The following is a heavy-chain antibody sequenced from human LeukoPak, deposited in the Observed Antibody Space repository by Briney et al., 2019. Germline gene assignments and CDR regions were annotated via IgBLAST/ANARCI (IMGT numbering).Heavy chain of an antibody. CDR1: GGSFSGYY. J-gene: IGHJ6*03. V-gene: IGHV4-34*01. CDR3: ARHIGGRYYYYYMDV. D-gene: IGHD2-21*01. Sequence: SETLSLTCAVYGGSFSGYYWSWIRQPPGKGLKWIGSIYYSGSTYYNPSLKNRVTISVDTPKNQFSLKLSSVTAADTAVYYCARHIGGRYYYYYMDVWGKGTTVTISS. CDR2: IYYSGST.